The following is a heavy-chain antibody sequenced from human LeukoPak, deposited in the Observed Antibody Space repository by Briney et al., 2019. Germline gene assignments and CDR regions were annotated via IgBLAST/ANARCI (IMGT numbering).Heavy chain of an antibody. CDR3: AKISGYYPFDY. CDR2: IYSGGST. V-gene: IGHV3-66*01. J-gene: IGHJ4*02. Sequence: GGSLRLSCAASGFTVSSNYMSWVRQAPGKGLEWVSVIYSGGSTYYADSVKGRFTISRDNAKNSLYLQTNSLRAEDTAVHYCAKISGYYPFDYWGQGTLVTVSS. D-gene: IGHD3-22*01. CDR1: GFTVSSNY.